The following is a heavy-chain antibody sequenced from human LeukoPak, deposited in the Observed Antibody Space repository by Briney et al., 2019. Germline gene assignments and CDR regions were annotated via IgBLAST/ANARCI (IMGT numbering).Heavy chain of an antibody. V-gene: IGHV3-64D*09. CDR2: ISSNGGST. Sequence: PGGSLRLSCSASGFTFSSYAMHWVRQAPGKGLEYVSAISSNGGSTYYADSVKGRFTISKDNSKNTLYLQMSSLRAEDTAVYFCARAGGSFLLYFDYWGQGTLVTVSS. CDR3: ARAGGSFLLYFDY. J-gene: IGHJ4*02. D-gene: IGHD1-26*01. CDR1: GFTFSSYA.